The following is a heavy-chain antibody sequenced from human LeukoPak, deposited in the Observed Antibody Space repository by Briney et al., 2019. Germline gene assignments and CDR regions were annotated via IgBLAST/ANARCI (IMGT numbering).Heavy chain of an antibody. V-gene: IGHV3-72*01. CDR3: ARTTMVRGTYYMDV. D-gene: IGHD3-10*01. Sequence: GGSLRLSCAASGFTFSDHYLDWVRQAPGKGLEWVGRTRNKANSYITEYAASVKGRFTILRDDSKKSLYLQMNSLKTEDTAVYYCARTTMVRGTYYMDVWGKGTTVTISS. CDR1: GFTFSDHY. CDR2: TRNKANSYIT. J-gene: IGHJ6*03.